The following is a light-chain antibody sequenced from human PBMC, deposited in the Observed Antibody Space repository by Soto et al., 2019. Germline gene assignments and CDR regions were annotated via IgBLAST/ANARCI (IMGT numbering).Light chain of an antibody. J-gene: IGKJ1*01. V-gene: IGKV3-20*01. CDR1: PAVSVNS. CDR3: QQYGRSPLT. CDR2: ATS. Sequence: EIELTQSPGTLSLSPGERATLSCRASPAVSVNSLAWYQQKPGQAPRLLIYATSYRAAGVPDRFTASGAGTDFTLSISRLEPEDVAVYYCQQYGRSPLTFGQGTKVEIK.